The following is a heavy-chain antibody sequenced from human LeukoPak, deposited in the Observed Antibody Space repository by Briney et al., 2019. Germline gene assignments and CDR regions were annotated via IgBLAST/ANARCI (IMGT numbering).Heavy chain of an antibody. CDR3: ARGPAIYYDSSGYSLDY. J-gene: IGHJ4*02. V-gene: IGHV1-46*01. CDR1: GYTFRSHC. CDR2: INPTGGRT. Sequence: ASVKVSCKASGYTFRSHCIHWVRQAPGQGLEWVGIINPTGGRTDYAQRFQGRVTMTRDTSTSTVYMGLSSLRSDDTAVYYCARGPAIYYDSSGYSLDYWGQGTLVTVSS. D-gene: IGHD3-22*01.